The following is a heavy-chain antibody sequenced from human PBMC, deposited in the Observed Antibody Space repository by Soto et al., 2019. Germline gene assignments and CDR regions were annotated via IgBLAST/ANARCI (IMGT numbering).Heavy chain of an antibody. CDR3: VKAGYSSITYYYYYYGMDV. CDR2: ISSNGGST. D-gene: IGHD6-13*01. J-gene: IGHJ6*02. V-gene: IGHV3-64D*08. Sequence: GGSLRLSCSASGFTFSSYAMHWVRQAPGKGLEYVSAISSNGGSTYYADSVKGRFTISRDNSKNTLYLQMSSLRAEDTAVYYCVKAGYSSITYYYYYYGMDVWGQGTTVTVSS. CDR1: GFTFSSYA.